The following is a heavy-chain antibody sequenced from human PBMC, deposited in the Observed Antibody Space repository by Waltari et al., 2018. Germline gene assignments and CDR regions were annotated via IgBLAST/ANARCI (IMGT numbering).Heavy chain of an antibody. CDR1: GYTFTGYY. CDR2: INPNSGGT. J-gene: IGHJ6*02. V-gene: IGHV1-2*02. CDR3: ATSPLSLYYYYYGMDV. Sequence: QVQLVQSGAEVKKPGASVKVSCKASGYTFTGYYMHWVRQAPGQGLEWMGWINPNSGGTNYAQKFQGRVTMTRDTSISTAYMELSRLRSDDTAVYYCATSPLSLYYYYYGMDVWGQGTTVTVSS. D-gene: IGHD2-2*01.